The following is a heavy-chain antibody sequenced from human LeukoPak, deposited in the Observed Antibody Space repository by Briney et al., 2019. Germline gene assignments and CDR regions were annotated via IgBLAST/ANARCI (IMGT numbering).Heavy chain of an antibody. D-gene: IGHD6-19*01. Sequence: PGGSLRLSCAASGFTFSTYGMSWVRQAPGKGLEWASSIRDSGAETYYADSVRGRFTISRDNSKNTLYMQMNSLRAEDTAVYYCAKERYISGWSDSFDYWGQGTLVTASS. V-gene: IGHV3-23*01. CDR2: IRDSGAET. CDR3: AKERYISGWSDSFDY. CDR1: GFTFSTYG. J-gene: IGHJ4*02.